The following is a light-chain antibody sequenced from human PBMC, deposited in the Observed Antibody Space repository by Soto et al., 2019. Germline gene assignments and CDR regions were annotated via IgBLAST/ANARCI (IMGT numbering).Light chain of an antibody. CDR2: EVS. J-gene: IGLJ1*01. Sequence: QSALTQPASVSGPPGQSITISCTGTSSDVGGYNYVSWYQQHPGKAPKLMIYEVSNRPSGVSNRFSGSKSGNTASLTISGLQAEDEADYFCSSYGSTSTRYVFGTGTKVTVL. CDR1: SSDVGGYNY. V-gene: IGLV2-14*01. CDR3: SSYGSTSTRYV.